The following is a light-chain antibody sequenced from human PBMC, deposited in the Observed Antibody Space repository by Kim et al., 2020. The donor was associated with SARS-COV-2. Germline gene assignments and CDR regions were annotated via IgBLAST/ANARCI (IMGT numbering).Light chain of an antibody. CDR1: SLRSYY. CDR3: NSRDSNTNVV. Sequence: SSELTQDPAVSVALGQTVRITCQGDSLRSYYASWYQQKPGQAPLLVIYGKNNRPSGTPDRFSGSRSGNTASLTITGAQAEDEAGYYGNSRDSNTNVVFGG. CDR2: GKN. J-gene: IGLJ2*01. V-gene: IGLV3-19*01.